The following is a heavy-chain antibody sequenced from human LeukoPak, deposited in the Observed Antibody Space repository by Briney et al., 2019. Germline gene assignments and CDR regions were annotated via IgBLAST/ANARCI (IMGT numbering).Heavy chain of an antibody. CDR2: LNPNSGGT. Sequence: ASVKVSCKASGYTFSGYYVHWVRQAPGQGLEWMGWLNPNSGGTNYVQKFQGRVTLTRDTSITTTFTELSSLGSDDTAVYYCARGNFDSSVHGFEGNWFDPWGQGTLVTVSS. V-gene: IGHV1-2*02. CDR3: ARGNFDSSVHGFEGNWFDP. D-gene: IGHD3-22*01. J-gene: IGHJ5*02. CDR1: GYTFSGYY.